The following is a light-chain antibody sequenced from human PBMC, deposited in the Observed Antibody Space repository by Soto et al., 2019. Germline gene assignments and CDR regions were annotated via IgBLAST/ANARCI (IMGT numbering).Light chain of an antibody. CDR1: QSVGRRY. CDR2: ATS. CDR3: QYQGT. J-gene: IGKJ4*01. V-gene: IGKV3-20*01. Sequence: IVLTQSPGTLSLSPGERATLSCRASQSVGRRYLAWYQQRPGQAPRLLIYATSERASDIPDRFSGSGSGTDFTLTISRLVPEDFAVYYCQYQGTFGGGTKVEIK.